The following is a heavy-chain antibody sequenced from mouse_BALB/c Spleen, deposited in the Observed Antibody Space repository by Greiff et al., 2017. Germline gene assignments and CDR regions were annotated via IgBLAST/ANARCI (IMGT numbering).Heavy chain of an antibody. CDR1: GYTFTSYW. D-gene: IGHD2-10*01. CDR3: ARRGAYSLFAY. CDR2: IYPGDGDT. J-gene: IGHJ3*01. Sequence: VKLMESGAELARPGASVKLSCKASGYTFTSYWMQWVKQRPGQGLEWIGAIYPGDGDTRYTQKFKGKATLTADKSSSTAYMQLSSLASEDSAVYYCARRGAYSLFAYWGQGTLVTVSA. V-gene: IGHV1-87*01.